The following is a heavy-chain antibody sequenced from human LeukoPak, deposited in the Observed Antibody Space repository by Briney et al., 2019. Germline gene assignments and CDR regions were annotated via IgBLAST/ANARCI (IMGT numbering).Heavy chain of an antibody. Sequence: SETLSLTCAVYGGSFSGYYWSWIRQPPGKGLEWIGEINHSGSTNYNPSLKSRVTISVDTSNNQFSLKLSSVTAADTAVYYCAREGHGDYYMDVWGKGTTVSVSS. J-gene: IGHJ6*03. CDR3: AREGHGDYYMDV. CDR1: GGSFSGYY. D-gene: IGHD3-16*01. CDR2: INHSGST. V-gene: IGHV4-34*01.